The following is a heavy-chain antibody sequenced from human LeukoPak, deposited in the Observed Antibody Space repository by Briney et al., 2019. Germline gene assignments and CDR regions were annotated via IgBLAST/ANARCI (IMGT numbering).Heavy chain of an antibody. CDR3: ARDPHTLWSGQNYFDY. CDR1: GFTFSDYY. D-gene: IGHD3-3*01. J-gene: IGHJ4*02. Sequence: PEGSLRLSCAASGFTFSDYYMSWIRQAPGKGLEWVSYISSSGSTIYYADSVKGRFTISRDNAKNSLYLQMNSLRAEDTAVYYCARDPHTLWSGQNYFDYWGQGTLVTVSS. V-gene: IGHV3-11*04. CDR2: ISSSGSTI.